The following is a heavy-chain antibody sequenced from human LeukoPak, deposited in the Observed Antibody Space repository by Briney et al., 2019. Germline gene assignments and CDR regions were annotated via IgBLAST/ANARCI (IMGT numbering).Heavy chain of an antibody. CDR2: IYYSGST. CDR3: ARAGHCSGGSCYFELDY. D-gene: IGHD2-15*01. V-gene: IGHV4-31*03. CDR1: GGSISSGGYY. Sequence: SQTLSLTCTVSGGSISSGGYYWSWIRQHPGKGLEWIGYIYYSGSTYYNPSLKSRVTISVDTSKNQFSLKLSSVTAADTAVYYCARAGHCSGGSCYFELDYWGQGTLVTVSP. J-gene: IGHJ4*02.